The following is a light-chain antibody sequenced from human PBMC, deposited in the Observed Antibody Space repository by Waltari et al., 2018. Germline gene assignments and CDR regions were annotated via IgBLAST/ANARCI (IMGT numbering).Light chain of an antibody. V-gene: IGLV1-47*01. CDR3: ATGDVVTV. Sequence: QSVLTLPPSASGTPGQRVTLSCSGSSSNIGSHSVYRYQQLPGMAPQLLIYSNNQRPSCIPDRFSDSKSGTSSSLAISELRSEDESDYYCATGDVVTVFGGGTKLTVL. CDR1: SSNIGSHS. CDR2: SNN. J-gene: IGLJ3*02.